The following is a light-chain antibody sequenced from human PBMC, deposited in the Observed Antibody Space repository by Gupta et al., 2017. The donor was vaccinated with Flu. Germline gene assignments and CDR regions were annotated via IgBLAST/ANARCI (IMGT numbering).Light chain of an antibody. CDR1: QSVRSGD. J-gene: IGKJ4*01. Sequence: EIVLTQSPGTLSLSPGATATLSCRASQSVRSGDLAWYQQKAGQAPRLLIYGATSRATGIPDRFSGSGSGTDFTLTISRLEPEDFAVYYCQHYDSSPSLTFGGGTKVEI. V-gene: IGKV3-20*01. CDR2: GAT. CDR3: QHYDSSPSLT.